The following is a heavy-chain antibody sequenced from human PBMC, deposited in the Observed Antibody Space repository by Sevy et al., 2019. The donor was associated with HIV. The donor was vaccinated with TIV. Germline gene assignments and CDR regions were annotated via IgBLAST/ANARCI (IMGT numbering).Heavy chain of an antibody. CDR1: GASISSSGYY. Sequence: SETLSLTCTVSGASISSSGYYWGWIRQPPGKGLEWIASTNYSGITFYNPSLKSRVTIPADTSKNQFSLRLSSVTAADSSIYFCVGQKLTYTNAWHYLDYWGQGTVVTVSS. CDR3: VGQKLTYTNAWHYLDY. CDR2: TNYSGIT. J-gene: IGHJ4*02. V-gene: IGHV4-39*01. D-gene: IGHD2-2*02.